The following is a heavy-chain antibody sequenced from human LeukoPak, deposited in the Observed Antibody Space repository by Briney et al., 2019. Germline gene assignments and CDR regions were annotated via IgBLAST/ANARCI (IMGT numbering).Heavy chain of an antibody. CDR2: INPNSGGT. Sequence: ASVKVSCKASGYTFTGYYMHWVRQAPGQGLEWMGWINPNSGGTTYAQKFQGRVTMTRDTSISTAYMELSRLRSDDTAVYYCARLAVTTEDGMDVWGQGTTVTVSS. V-gene: IGHV1-2*02. CDR3: ARLAVTTEDGMDV. CDR1: GYTFTGYY. D-gene: IGHD4-17*01. J-gene: IGHJ6*02.